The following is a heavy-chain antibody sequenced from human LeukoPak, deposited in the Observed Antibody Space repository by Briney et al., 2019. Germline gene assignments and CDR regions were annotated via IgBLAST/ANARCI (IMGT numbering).Heavy chain of an antibody. D-gene: IGHD3-10*01. V-gene: IGHV3-33*03. Sequence: GGSLRLSCAASGFTFSNYGMHWVRQAPGKGLEWVAVIWYDGSNKYYADSVKGRFSISRDNAKNSLYLQMNSLRAEDTAVYYCATQGGRGDFDYWGQGTLVTVSS. J-gene: IGHJ4*02. CDR1: GFTFSNYG. CDR2: IWYDGSNK. CDR3: ATQGGRGDFDY.